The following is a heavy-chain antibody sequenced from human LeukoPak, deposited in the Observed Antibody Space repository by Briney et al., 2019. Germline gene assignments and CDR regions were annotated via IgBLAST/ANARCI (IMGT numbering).Heavy chain of an antibody. CDR3: ARDQTYYVSSGYYYVTYLQH. D-gene: IGHD3-22*01. J-gene: IGHJ1*01. CDR2: ISSGGST. Sequence: PSETLSLTCTVSGGSISSYYWSWIRQPAGKGLEWIGRISSGGSTTYNPSFKSRVTMSLDTSKKQFSLNLTSVTAADTAVYYCARDQTYYVSSGYYYVTYLQHWGQGILVTVSS. CDR1: GGSISSYY. V-gene: IGHV4-4*07.